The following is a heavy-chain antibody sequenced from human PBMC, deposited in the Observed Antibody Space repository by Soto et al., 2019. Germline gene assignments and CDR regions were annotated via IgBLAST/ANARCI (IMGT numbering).Heavy chain of an antibody. V-gene: IGHV1-8*01. D-gene: IGHD3-10*01. CDR1: GYTFTSYD. Sequence: QVQLVQSGAEVKKPGASVKVSYKSSGYTFTSYDITWVRQATGQGLEWMGWMNPNSGNTGYAQNFQGRITMTRNTSINTAYMELSSLRSEDTAVYYCARGLGGEYYYYYYMDVWGKGTTVTVSS. CDR3: ARGLGGEYYYYYYMDV. CDR2: MNPNSGNT. J-gene: IGHJ6*03.